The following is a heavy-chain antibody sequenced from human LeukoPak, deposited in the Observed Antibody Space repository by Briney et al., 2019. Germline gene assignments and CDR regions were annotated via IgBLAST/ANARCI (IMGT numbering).Heavy chain of an antibody. CDR2: VKQDGSEK. D-gene: IGHD6-13*01. Sequence: WGSLRLSCAASGFTFSNYWMSWVGQAPGKGLEWVANVKQDGSEKYYVDSVKGRFTISRDNAKNSLYLQMNSLRAEDTAVYYCAREISSWYRTEGRFDPWGQGTLVTVSS. V-gene: IGHV3-7*01. CDR3: AREISSWYRTEGRFDP. CDR1: GFTFSNYW. J-gene: IGHJ5*02.